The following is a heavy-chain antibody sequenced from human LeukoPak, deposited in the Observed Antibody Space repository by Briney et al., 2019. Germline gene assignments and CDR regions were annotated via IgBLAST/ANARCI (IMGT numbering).Heavy chain of an antibody. D-gene: IGHD4-17*01. V-gene: IGHV3-23*01. CDR3: ARDSTEYDYGDNFDY. J-gene: IGHJ4*02. Sequence: GGSLRLSCAASGFTFSIYAMSWVRQAPGKGLEGVSAISGSGGGTYAADSVKGRFTISRDNAKNSLYLQMNSLRAEDTAVYYCARDSTEYDYGDNFDYWGQGTLVTVSS. CDR1: GFTFSIYA. CDR2: ISGSGGGT.